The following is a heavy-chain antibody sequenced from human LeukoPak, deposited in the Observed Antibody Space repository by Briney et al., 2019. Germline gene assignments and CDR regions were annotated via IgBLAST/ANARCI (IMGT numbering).Heavy chain of an antibody. D-gene: IGHD2-21*02. Sequence: ASVKVSCKASGYTFTSYGISWVRQAPGQGLEWMGWISAYNGNTNYAQKLQGRVTMTTDTSTSTAYMEQRSLRSDDTAVYYCARDGGYCGGDCYRFISWFDPWGQGTLVTVSS. V-gene: IGHV1-18*01. CDR1: GYTFTSYG. J-gene: IGHJ5*02. CDR3: ARDGGYCGGDCYRFISWFDP. CDR2: ISAYNGNT.